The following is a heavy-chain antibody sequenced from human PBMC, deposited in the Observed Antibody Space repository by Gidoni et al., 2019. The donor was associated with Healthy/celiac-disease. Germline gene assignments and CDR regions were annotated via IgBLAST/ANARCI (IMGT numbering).Heavy chain of an antibody. D-gene: IGHD4-4*01. Sequence: LEWIGRIYTSGSTNYNPSLKSRVTMSVDTSKNQFSLKLSSVTAADTAVYYCAREAPGLHDAFDIWGQGTMVTVSS. V-gene: IGHV4-4*07. J-gene: IGHJ3*02. CDR3: AREAPGLHDAFDI. CDR2: IYTSGST.